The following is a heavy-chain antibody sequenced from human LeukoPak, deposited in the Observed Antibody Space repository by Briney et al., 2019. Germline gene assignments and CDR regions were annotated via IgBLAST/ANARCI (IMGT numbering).Heavy chain of an antibody. CDR1: GGTFSSYA. Sequence: SVKVSCKASGGTFSSYAISWVRQTPGQGLEWMGGIIPIFGTANYAQKFQGRVTITTDESTSTAYMELSSLRSEDTAVYYCARGSDDFWSGYCLDYWGQGTLVTVSS. J-gene: IGHJ4*02. CDR2: IIPIFGTA. D-gene: IGHD3-3*01. V-gene: IGHV1-69*05. CDR3: ARGSDDFWSGYCLDY.